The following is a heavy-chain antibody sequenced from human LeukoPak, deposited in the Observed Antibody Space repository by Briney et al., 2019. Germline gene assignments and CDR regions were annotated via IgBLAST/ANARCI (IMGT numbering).Heavy chain of an antibody. CDR3: ARARRRFDP. CDR1: GGSFSGYY. CDR2: INHSRSS. J-gene: IGHJ5*02. Sequence: PSETLSLTCAVYGGSFSGYYWSWIRQPPGKGLEWIGEINHSRSSNYNPSLRSRVTISVDTSKNQFSLKLSSVTAADTAVYYCARARRRFDPWGEGTLVTASS. V-gene: IGHV4-34*01.